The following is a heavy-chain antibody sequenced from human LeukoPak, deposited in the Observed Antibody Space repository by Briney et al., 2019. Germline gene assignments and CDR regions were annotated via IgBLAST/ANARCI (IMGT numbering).Heavy chain of an antibody. CDR1: GFTVSSNY. Sequence: GSLRLSCAVSGFTVSSNYMSWIRQPPGKGLEWIGSIYYSGSTYYNPSLKSRVTISVDTSKNQFSLKLSSVTAADTAVYYCARVSVATVTPDWFDPWGQGTLVTVSS. V-gene: IGHV4-39*07. D-gene: IGHD4-17*01. CDR2: IYYSGST. CDR3: ARVSVATVTPDWFDP. J-gene: IGHJ5*02.